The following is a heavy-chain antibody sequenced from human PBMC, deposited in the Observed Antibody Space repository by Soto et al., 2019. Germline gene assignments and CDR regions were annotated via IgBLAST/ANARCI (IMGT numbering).Heavy chain of an antibody. V-gene: IGHV3-23*01. Sequence: GETLKISCAASGFTFSSYAMSWVRQAPGKGLEGVSAISGSGGSTYYAVSVKGPFTISRDNSKNTLYLQMNSLRVEDTAVYYCAKDVDRGDLYYFDSWGQGTLVTVSS. CDR3: AKDVDRGDLYYFDS. J-gene: IGHJ4*02. CDR1: GFTFSSYA. CDR2: ISGSGGST. D-gene: IGHD3-16*01.